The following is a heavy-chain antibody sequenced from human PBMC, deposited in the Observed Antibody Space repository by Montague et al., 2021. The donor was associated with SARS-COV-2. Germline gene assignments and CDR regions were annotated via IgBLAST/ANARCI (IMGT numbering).Heavy chain of an antibody. Sequence: SETLSLTCAVHGGSFSDYYWSWIRQPPGKGLEWIGEINHSGSTNHNPSLKSRVTISVDTSKNQFSLKLSSVTAADTAVYYCARGAPTISMIVVVFTGAGWYFDLWGRGTLVTVSS. CDR2: INHSGST. V-gene: IGHV4-34*01. CDR3: ARGAPTISMIVVVFTGAGWYFDL. D-gene: IGHD3-22*01. J-gene: IGHJ2*01. CDR1: GGSFSDYY.